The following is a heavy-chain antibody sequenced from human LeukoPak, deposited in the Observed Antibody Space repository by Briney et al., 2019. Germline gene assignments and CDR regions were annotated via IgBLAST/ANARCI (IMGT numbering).Heavy chain of an antibody. V-gene: IGHV3-11*01. D-gene: IGHD6-13*01. CDR1: GFTFSDYY. Sequence: GGSLRLSCAASGFTFSDYYMSWIRQAPGKGLEWVSYISSSGSIIYYADSVKGRFTISRDNAKNSLYLQMNSLRAEDTALYYCAKGGRQLEYDYWGQGTLVTVSS. CDR3: AKGGRQLEYDY. CDR2: ISSSGSII. J-gene: IGHJ4*02.